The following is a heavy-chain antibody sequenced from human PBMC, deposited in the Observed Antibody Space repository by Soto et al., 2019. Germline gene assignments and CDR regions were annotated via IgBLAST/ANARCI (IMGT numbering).Heavy chain of an antibody. CDR3: ARDLWYCSSTSGYVWYYYGMDV. V-gene: IGHV3-30-3*01. Sequence: QVQLVESGGGVVQPGRSLRLSCAASGFTFSSYAMHWVRQAPGKGLEWVAVISYDGSNKYYADSVKGRFTISRDNSKNALYLQVNSLRAEDTAVYYCARDLWYCSSTSGYVWYYYGMDVWGQGTTVTVSS. CDR2: ISYDGSNK. D-gene: IGHD2-2*01. J-gene: IGHJ6*02. CDR1: GFTFSSYA.